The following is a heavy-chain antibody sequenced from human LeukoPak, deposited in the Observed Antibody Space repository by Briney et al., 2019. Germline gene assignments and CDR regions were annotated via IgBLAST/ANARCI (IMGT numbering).Heavy chain of an antibody. V-gene: IGHV3-48*04. CDR2: IYSSDTT. J-gene: IGHJ4*02. CDR1: GFPFTTYA. D-gene: IGHD4-17*01. CDR3: ARAVYGRYFDY. Sequence: GGSLRLSCAASGFPFTTYAMSWVRQAPGKGLEWVSHIYSSDTTYADSVKGRFTISRDNAKNSLYLQMNSLRAEDTAVYYCARAVYGRYFDYWGQGTLVTVSS.